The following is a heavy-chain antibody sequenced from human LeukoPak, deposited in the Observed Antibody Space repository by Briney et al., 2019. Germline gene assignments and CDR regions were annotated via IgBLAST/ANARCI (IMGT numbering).Heavy chain of an antibody. CDR3: VKDSGLRYFDWFTYYYYGMDV. Sequence: GGSLRLSCAASGFTFSSYAMSWVRQAPGKGLEWVSAISGSGGSTYYADSVKGRFTISRDNSKNTLYLQMNSLRAEDTAVYYCVKDSGLRYFDWFTYYYYGMDVWGQGTTVTVSS. CDR1: GFTFSSYA. J-gene: IGHJ6*02. V-gene: IGHV3-23*01. D-gene: IGHD3-9*01. CDR2: ISGSGGST.